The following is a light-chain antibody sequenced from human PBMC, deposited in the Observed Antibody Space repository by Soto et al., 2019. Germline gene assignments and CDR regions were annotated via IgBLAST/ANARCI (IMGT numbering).Light chain of an antibody. Sequence: EIVLTQSPGTLSLSPGERATLSCRASQSVSSSYLAWYQQKPGQAPRLLIYGASSRATGIPDRFSGSGSGTDFTLTISRLEPVDFAVYYCQQYGSSPGFTFGPGTKVDIK. CDR1: QSVSSSY. CDR2: GAS. V-gene: IGKV3-20*01. J-gene: IGKJ3*01. CDR3: QQYGSSPGFT.